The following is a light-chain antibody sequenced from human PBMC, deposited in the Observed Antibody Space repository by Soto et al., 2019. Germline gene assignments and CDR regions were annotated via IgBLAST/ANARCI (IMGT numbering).Light chain of an antibody. V-gene: IGKV1-33*01. CDR3: QQYYSYPGT. J-gene: IGKJ1*01. Sequence: DIQMIQSQCSLSASGGDKVTITCQASQNINNYLNWYQQKPGRAPKLLIYDASNLEAGVPSRFRGSGSGTDFTFTIRRLQPEDFATYYCQQYYSYPGTFGQGTKVDIK. CDR1: QNINNY. CDR2: DAS.